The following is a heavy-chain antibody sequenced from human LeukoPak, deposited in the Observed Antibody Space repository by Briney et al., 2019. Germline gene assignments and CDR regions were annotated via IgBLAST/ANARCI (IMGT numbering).Heavy chain of an antibody. Sequence: GGSLRLSCAASGFTVSGDYMSWVRQAPGKGLEWVSAISGSGGSTYYADSVKGRFTISRDNSKNTLYLQMNSLRAEDTAVYYCAKDPTYHRREGAFDIWGQGTMVTVSS. CDR3: AKDPTYHRREGAFDI. CDR2: ISGSGGST. V-gene: IGHV3-23*01. CDR1: GFTVSGDY. D-gene: IGHD2-2*01. J-gene: IGHJ3*02.